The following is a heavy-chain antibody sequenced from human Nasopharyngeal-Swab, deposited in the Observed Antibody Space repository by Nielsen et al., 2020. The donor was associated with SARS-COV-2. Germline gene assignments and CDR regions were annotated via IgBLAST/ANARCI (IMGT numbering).Heavy chain of an antibody. D-gene: IGHD2-15*01. CDR3: ASTDCSGGSCYSHYYCYMDV. CDR2: IYYSGST. Sequence: PGKGLEWIGYIYYSGSTNYNPSLKSRVTISVDTSKNQFSLKLSSVTAADTAVYYCASTDCSGGSCYSHYYCYMDVWGKGTTVTVSS. J-gene: IGHJ6*03. V-gene: IGHV4-59*13.